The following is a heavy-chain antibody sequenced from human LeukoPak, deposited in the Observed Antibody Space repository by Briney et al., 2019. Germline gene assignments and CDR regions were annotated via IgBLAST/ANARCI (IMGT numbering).Heavy chain of an antibody. Sequence: PSETLSLTCAVYGGSFSGYYWSWIRQPPGKGLEWIGEINHSGSTNYNPSLKSRVTISVDTSKNQFSLKLSSVTAADTAVYYCARGRVTWLGAFDIWGQGTMVNVAS. CDR2: INHSGST. D-gene: IGHD2-21*02. CDR3: ARGRVTWLGAFDI. CDR1: GGSFSGYY. V-gene: IGHV4-34*01. J-gene: IGHJ3*02.